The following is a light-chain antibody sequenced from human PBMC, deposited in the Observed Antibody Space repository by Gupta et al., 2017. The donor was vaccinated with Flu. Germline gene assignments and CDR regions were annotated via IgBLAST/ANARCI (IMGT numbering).Light chain of an antibody. Sequence: EFVLTQSPATLSLSPGERATITCRARQSVSSYLAWYQQKPGQAPRLLIYDASNRATGIPARFSGSGSGTDFTLTISSLEPEDFAVYYCQQRSNWPLSFGPGTKVEIK. CDR1: QSVSSY. CDR3: QQRSNWPLS. CDR2: DAS. V-gene: IGKV3-11*01. J-gene: IGKJ3*01.